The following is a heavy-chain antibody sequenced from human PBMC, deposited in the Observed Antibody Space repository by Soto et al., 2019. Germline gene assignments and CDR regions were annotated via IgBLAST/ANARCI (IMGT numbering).Heavy chain of an antibody. CDR3: ASVKSWAVSP. CDR1: GFTFSSCW. V-gene: IGHV3-7*01. J-gene: IGHJ5*02. D-gene: IGHD3-10*01. Sequence: EVQLVESGGGLVQPGGSLGLSCAASGFTFSSCWMSWVRLAPGKGLEWVAHIKQSGSDRYYVDSVRGRFTISRDNAKNSLYLQMNRLRVEDTAMYYCASVKSWAVSPWGQGTLVTVSS. CDR2: IKQSGSDR.